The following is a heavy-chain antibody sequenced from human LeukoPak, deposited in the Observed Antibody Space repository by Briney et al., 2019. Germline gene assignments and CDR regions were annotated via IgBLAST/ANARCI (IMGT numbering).Heavy chain of an antibody. CDR3: AREAVTTRAFDY. V-gene: IGHV4-31*03. J-gene: IGHJ4*02. D-gene: IGHD4-17*01. CDR1: GASISSGAYY. Sequence: SQTLSLTCTVSGASISSGAYYWNWIRQHPGKGLEWIAYIYCSGSTYYNPSLKSRVTISVDTSKNQFSLKLSSVTAADTAVYYCAREAVTTRAFDYWGQGTLVTVSS. CDR2: IYCSGST.